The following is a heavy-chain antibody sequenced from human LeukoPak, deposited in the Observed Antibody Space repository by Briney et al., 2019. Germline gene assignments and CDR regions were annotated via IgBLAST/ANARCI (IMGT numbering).Heavy chain of an antibody. Sequence: GASVKVSCKASGYTSTSYGISWVRQAPGQGLEWMGWISAYNGNTNYAQKLQGRVTMTTDTSTSTAYMELRSLRSDDTAVYYCARDFDYYDSSGYCNWGQGTLVTVSS. CDR1: GYTSTSYG. V-gene: IGHV1-18*01. CDR2: ISAYNGNT. D-gene: IGHD3-22*01. J-gene: IGHJ4*02. CDR3: ARDFDYYDSSGYCN.